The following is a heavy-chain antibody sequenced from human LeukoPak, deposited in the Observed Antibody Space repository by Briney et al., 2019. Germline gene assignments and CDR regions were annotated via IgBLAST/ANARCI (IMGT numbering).Heavy chain of an antibody. CDR2: ISSSSSYT. D-gene: IGHD2-2*01. CDR1: GFTVSSNY. CDR3: ARGSPGGSTSCYADY. J-gene: IGHJ4*02. V-gene: IGHV3-11*06. Sequence: GGSLRLSCAASGFTVSSNYMSWVRQAPGKGLEWVSYISSSSSYTNYADSVKGRFTISRDNAKNSLYLQMNSLRAEDTAVYYCARGSPGGSTSCYADYWGQGTLVTVSS.